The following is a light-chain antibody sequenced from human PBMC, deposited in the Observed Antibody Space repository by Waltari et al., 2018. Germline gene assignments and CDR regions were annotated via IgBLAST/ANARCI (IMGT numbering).Light chain of an antibody. J-gene: IGKJ1*01. V-gene: IGKV3-20*01. CDR3: QHQVRVPAT. CDR1: QGVNTY. CDR2: GAY. Sequence: IVLTQSPGTLSLSPGERATLSCRARQGVNTYLAWYQQKPGQATRLLIYGAYTRAAGIPDRFSGSGFETDFSLTSSRLEADGFAVYDGQHQVRVPATFGHGTKVEMK.